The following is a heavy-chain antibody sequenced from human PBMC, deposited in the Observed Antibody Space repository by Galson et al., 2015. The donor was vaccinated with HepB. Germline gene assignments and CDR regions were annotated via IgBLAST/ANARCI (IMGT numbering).Heavy chain of an antibody. CDR2: INPSGGST. D-gene: IGHD3-9*01. J-gene: IGHJ5*02. CDR1: GYTFTSYY. Sequence: SVKVSCKASGYTFTSYYMHWVRQAPGQGLEWMGIINPSGGSTSYAQKFQGRVTMTRDTSTSTVYMELSSLRSEDTAVYYCARIAGDILTGTNWFDPWGQGTLVTVSS. CDR3: ARIAGDILTGTNWFDP. V-gene: IGHV1-46*01.